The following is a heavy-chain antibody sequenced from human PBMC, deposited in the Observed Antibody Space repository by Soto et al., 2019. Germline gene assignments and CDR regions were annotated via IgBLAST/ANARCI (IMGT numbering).Heavy chain of an antibody. J-gene: IGHJ4*02. Sequence: LSLTCAVYGGSFSGYYWTWIRQAPGRGLEWISYISVSGNIIKYAESVKGRFTISRDNADNSLHLHMSNLRVDDTALYFCVRDTMRASAAASLDYWGQGTQVTVSS. V-gene: IGHV3-11*04. CDR1: GGSFSGYY. D-gene: IGHD2-2*01. CDR2: ISVSGNII. CDR3: VRDTMRASAAASLDY.